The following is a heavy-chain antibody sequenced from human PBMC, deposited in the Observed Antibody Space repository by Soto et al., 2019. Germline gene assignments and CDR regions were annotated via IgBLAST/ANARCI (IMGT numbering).Heavy chain of an antibody. CDR3: ARVELRLGDSYYYGMDV. J-gene: IGHJ6*02. V-gene: IGHV5-51*01. D-gene: IGHD3-16*01. Sequence: GESLKISCKGSGYSFTSYWIGWVRQMPGKGLEWMGIIYPGDSDTRYSPSFQGQVTISADKSISTAYLQWSSLKASDTAMYYCARVELRLGDSYYYGMDVWGQGTTVTVSS. CDR2: IYPGDSDT. CDR1: GYSFTSYW.